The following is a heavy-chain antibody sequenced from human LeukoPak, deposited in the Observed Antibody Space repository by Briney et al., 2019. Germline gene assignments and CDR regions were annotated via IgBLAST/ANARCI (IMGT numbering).Heavy chain of an antibody. V-gene: IGHV4-4*07. Sequence: SETLSLTCTVSGGPFSSFHWSWIRQPAGKGLEWLGLIYTSGSTNYSPSLKSRLTMSVDASKHQFSLKLSSVTAADTAVYYCARDFDSWGQGLLVTVSS. CDR1: GGPFSSFH. J-gene: IGHJ4*02. CDR2: IYTSGST. CDR3: ARDFDS.